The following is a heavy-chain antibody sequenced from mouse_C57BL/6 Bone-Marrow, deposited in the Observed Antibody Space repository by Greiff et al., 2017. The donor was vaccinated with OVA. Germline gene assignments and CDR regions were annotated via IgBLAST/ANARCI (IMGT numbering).Heavy chain of an antibody. V-gene: IGHV1-54*01. D-gene: IGHD2-3*01. J-gene: IGHJ3*01. CDR2: INPGSGGT. CDR1: GYAFTNYL. CDR3: ARPSDGYYWFAY. Sequence: QVQLKESGAELVRPGTSVKVSCKASGYAFTNYLIEWVKQRPGQGLEWIGVINPGSGGTNYNEKFKGKATLTADKSSSTAYMQLSSLTSEDSAVYFCARPSDGYYWFAYWGQGTLVTVSA.